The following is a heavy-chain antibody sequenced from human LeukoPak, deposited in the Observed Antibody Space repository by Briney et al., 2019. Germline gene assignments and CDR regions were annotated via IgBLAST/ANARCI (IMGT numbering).Heavy chain of an antibody. Sequence: ASVKVSCKASGYIFTGYYMHWVRQAPGRGLEWMGWINPNSGCTNYAQKFHGRVTMTRDTSISTAYMGLSRLRSDDTAVYYCARSSRRVVAACDYWGQGTLVTVSS. CDR1: GYIFTGYY. V-gene: IGHV1-2*02. CDR3: ARSSRRVVAACDY. J-gene: IGHJ4*02. CDR2: INPNSGCT. D-gene: IGHD2-15*01.